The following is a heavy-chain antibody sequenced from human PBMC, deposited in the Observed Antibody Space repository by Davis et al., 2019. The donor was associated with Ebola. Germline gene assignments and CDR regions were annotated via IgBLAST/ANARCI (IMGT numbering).Heavy chain of an antibody. J-gene: IGHJ4*02. CDR2: IIPIFGTA. D-gene: IGHD2-15*01. CDR1: GGTFSSYA. V-gene: IGHV1-69*13. CDR3: ARASLVVGNFDY. Sequence: AASVKVSCKASGGTFSSYAISWVRQAPGQGLEWMGGIIPIFGTANYAQKFQGRVTITADESTSTAYMELSSLRSEDTAVYYCARASLVVGNFDYWGQGTLVTVSS.